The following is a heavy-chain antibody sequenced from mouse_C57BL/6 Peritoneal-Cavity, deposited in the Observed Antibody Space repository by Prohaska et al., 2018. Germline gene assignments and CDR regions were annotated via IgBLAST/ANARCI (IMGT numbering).Heavy chain of an antibody. V-gene: IGHV4-1*01. Sequence: EVKLLQSGGGLVQPGGSLKLSCAASGIVFSRYWMSWVRRAPGKGLEWIGEINQDSSTINYESSLKDKFIICRDNAKNTLYLQMSKVRSEDTALYYCATYYSNYWFAYWGQGTLVTVSA. CDR1: GIVFSRYW. CDR3: ATYYSNYWFAY. D-gene: IGHD2-5*01. CDR2: INQDSSTI. J-gene: IGHJ3*01.